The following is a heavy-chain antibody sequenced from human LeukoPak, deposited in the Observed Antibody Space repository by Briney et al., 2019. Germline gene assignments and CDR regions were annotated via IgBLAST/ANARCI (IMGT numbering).Heavy chain of an antibody. CDR2: IIANSGVT. CDR1: GYTFTDYY. V-gene: IGHV1-2*02. D-gene: IGHD6-19*01. J-gene: IGHJ2*01. CDR3: ARIAVAGRLYWYLDL. Sequence: GSLKVSCKASGYTFTDYYMHWVRQAPGQGLEWVGWIIANSGVTNNAQNFQGRVTMTRDTSISTAYMELSRLRSDDTAVYYCARIAVAGRLYWYLDLWGRGTLVSVSS.